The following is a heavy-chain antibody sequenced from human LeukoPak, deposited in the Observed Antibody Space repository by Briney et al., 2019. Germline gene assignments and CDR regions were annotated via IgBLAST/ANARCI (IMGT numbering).Heavy chain of an antibody. CDR3: AIVPHMDRGDWSFDG. CDR1: GYTFTGCY. D-gene: IGHD3-10*01. V-gene: IGHV1-2*02. CDR2: INPNSGGT. Sequence: ASVKVSCKASGYTFTGCYMHGVRQPPGQGRDGMGLINPNSGGTNYVQKFQGRVTINRHTSIRTAYMELSRLRSEDTAVYYCAIVPHMDRGDWSFDGWGQGTLVTVSS. J-gene: IGHJ4*02.